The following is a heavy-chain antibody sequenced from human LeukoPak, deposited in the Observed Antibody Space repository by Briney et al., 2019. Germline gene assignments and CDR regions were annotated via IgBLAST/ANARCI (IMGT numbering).Heavy chain of an antibody. CDR1: GYTFTSYD. Sequence: ASVKVSCKASGYTFTSYDINWVRQATGQGLEWMGWMNPNSGNTGYAQKFQGRVTITRSTSISTAYMELSSLRSEDTAVYYCARVLPPMYYDFWSGFGYWGQGTLVTVSS. CDR2: MNPNSGNT. CDR3: ARVLPPMYYDFWSGFGY. V-gene: IGHV1-8*01. D-gene: IGHD3-3*01. J-gene: IGHJ4*02.